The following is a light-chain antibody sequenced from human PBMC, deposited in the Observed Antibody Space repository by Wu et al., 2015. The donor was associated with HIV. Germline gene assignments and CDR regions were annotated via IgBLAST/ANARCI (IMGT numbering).Light chain of an antibody. CDR1: QSISSN. J-gene: IGKJ4*01. CDR3: QQYNNWLT. V-gene: IGKV3-15*01. CDR2: GAS. Sequence: EIVMTQSPATLSVSPGERVTLSCRASQSISSNLAWYQQKPGQAPSLLIYGASTRATGIPARFSGSGSGTEFTLTISSLQSEDFAVYYCQQYNNWLTFGGGTKVEIK.